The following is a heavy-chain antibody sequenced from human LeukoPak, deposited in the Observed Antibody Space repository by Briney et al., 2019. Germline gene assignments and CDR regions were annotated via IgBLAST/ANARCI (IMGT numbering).Heavy chain of an antibody. Sequence: ASVKVSCKASGYTFTSYAMNWVRQAPGQGLEWMGWINTNTGNPTYAQGFTGRFVFSLDTSVSTAYLQISSLKAEDTAVYYCARDAGGGHCSGGSCFINWFDPWGQGTLVTVSS. CDR3: ARDAGGGHCSGGSCFINWFDP. CDR2: INTNTGNP. V-gene: IGHV7-4-1*02. D-gene: IGHD2-15*01. J-gene: IGHJ5*02. CDR1: GYTFTSYA.